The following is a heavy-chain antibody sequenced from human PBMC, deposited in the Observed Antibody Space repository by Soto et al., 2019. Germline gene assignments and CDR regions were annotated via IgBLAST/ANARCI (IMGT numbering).Heavy chain of an antibody. CDR1: GFTFSDYG. V-gene: IGHV3-33*01. CDR3: VRGGKIAGAFDI. Sequence: QVQLVESGGGVVQPGRSLRLSCTTSGFTFSDYGMHWVRQAPGKGLEWVAVIWSDGIQKYYPDSVKGRFTISRDNSENTLYLQMNSLTVEATAVYYCVRGGKIAGAFDIWGQGTMVTVS. J-gene: IGHJ3*02. CDR2: IWSDGIQK. D-gene: IGHD2-21*01.